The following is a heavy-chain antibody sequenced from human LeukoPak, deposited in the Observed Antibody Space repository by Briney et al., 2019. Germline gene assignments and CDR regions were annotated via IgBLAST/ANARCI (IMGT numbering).Heavy chain of an antibody. CDR3: ARPISRYMDV. J-gene: IGHJ6*03. CDR2: ISGSGTII. V-gene: IGHV3-11*04. CDR1: GFGISDYY. Sequence: GGSLRLSCAASGFGISDYYVSWIRQAPGKGLEWISYISGSGTIIYYTDSVKGRFTISRDNAKNSLYLQINSLRAEDTALYYCARPISRYMDVWGKGTTVTVSS. D-gene: IGHD2-2*02.